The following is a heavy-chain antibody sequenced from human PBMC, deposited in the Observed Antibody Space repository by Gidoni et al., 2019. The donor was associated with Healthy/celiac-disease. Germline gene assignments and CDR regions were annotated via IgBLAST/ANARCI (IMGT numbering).Heavy chain of an antibody. D-gene: IGHD1-20*01. J-gene: IGHJ5*02. CDR1: GGSFSRYY. V-gene: IGHV4-34*01. Sequence: QVQLQQWGAGLLKPSETLSLSCAVYGGSFSRYYWSWIRPPPGKWLEWIGEIKHTGRSNYTPSLKNRVNRTVETSKNQFTLKLGAVTAADTAVYYCARAPTYNWNNGRNHWFDPWGQGTLVTVSS. CDR3: ARAPTYNWNNGRNHWFDP. CDR2: IKHTGRS.